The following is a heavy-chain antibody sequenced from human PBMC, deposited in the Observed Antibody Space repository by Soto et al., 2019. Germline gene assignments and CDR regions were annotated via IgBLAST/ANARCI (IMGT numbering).Heavy chain of an antibody. CDR1: GYTFTSYG. CDR2: ISDYNGNT. V-gene: IGHV1-18*01. CDR3: ASDFSYYYCSGIKY. Sequence: ASVKVSCKASGYTFTSYGISWVRQAPGQGLGGSGWISDYNGNTNYTHNPAGRVSMTTNTTTSTDYMELRRMRSVDTAVYACASDFSYYYCSGIKYWGQGTLVTVPS. D-gene: IGHD3-10*01. J-gene: IGHJ4*02.